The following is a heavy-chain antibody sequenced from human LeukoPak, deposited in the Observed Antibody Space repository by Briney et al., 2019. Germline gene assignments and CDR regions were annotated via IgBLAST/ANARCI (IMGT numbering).Heavy chain of an antibody. D-gene: IGHD2-2*01. V-gene: IGHV5-51*01. J-gene: IGHJ4*02. CDR3: ARSYCSSPSCSQFDY. CDR2: IYPGDSDT. CDR1: GYSFTTYW. Sequence: GESLKISCKGSGYSFTTYWIGWVRHMPGKGLEWMGVIYPGDSDTRYSPSFQGQVTIPVDKSISTAYLQWSSLKASDTAMYYCARSYCSSPSCSQFDYWGQGTLVTVSS.